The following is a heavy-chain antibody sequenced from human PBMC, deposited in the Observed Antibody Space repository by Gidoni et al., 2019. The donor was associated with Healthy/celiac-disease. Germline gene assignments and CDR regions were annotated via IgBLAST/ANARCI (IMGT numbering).Heavy chain of an antibody. D-gene: IGHD3-22*01. CDR3: AALAVYYDSSGYHY. J-gene: IGHJ4*02. V-gene: IGHV3-23*01. CDR1: GFTFSSYA. Sequence: EVQLLESVGGLVQPGGSLRLSCAASGFTFSSYAMSWVRQAPGKGLEWVSAISGSGGSTYYADSVKGRFTISRDNSKNTLYLQMNSLRAEDTAVYYCAALAVYYDSSGYHYWGQGTLVTVSS. CDR2: ISGSGGST.